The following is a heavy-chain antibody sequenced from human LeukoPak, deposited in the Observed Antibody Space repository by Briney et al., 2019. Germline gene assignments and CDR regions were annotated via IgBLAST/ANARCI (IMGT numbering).Heavy chain of an antibody. D-gene: IGHD3-22*01. J-gene: IGHJ4*02. V-gene: IGHV3-21*01. CDR3: ARLPSLYDSSGYYQIDY. CDR2: ISSSSSYI. Sequence: GGSLRLSCAASGFTFSSYSMNWVRQAPGKGLDWVSSISSSSSYIYYAVSVKGRFTISRDNAKNSLYLQMNSLRAEDTAVYYCARLPSLYDSSGYYQIDYWGQGTLVTVSS. CDR1: GFTFSSYS.